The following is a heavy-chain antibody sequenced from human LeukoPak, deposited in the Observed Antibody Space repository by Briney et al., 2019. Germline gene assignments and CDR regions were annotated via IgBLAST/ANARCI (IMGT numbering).Heavy chain of an antibody. Sequence: SETLSLTCSVSGGSISSDDYYWAWIRQSPGKGLEWIGAIYYSGNTYYNPSLQSRVTISVDTSKNQFSLKLSSVTAADTAVYYCASRLAAAGTAVDYWGQGPLVTVSP. CDR1: GGSISSDDYY. D-gene: IGHD6-13*01. CDR2: IYYSGNT. V-gene: IGHV4-39*01. CDR3: ASRLAAAGTAVDY. J-gene: IGHJ4*02.